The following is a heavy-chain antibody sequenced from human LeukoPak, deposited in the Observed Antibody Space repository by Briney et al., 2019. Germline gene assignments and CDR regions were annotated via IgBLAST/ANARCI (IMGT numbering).Heavy chain of an antibody. D-gene: IGHD2-21*02. V-gene: IGHV3-33*06. CDR2: IWYDGTKT. J-gene: IGHJ2*01. CDR3: AKGPAYCGGDCSITWYFDL. Sequence: GGSLRLSCAASGFTFTTYGFHWVRQAPGKGLEWVAVIWYDGTKTYYTDSVKRRFTISRDDSKSTLYLQMNSLRAEDTAVYYCAKGPAYCGGDCSITWYFDLWGRGALVTVSS. CDR1: GFTFTTYG.